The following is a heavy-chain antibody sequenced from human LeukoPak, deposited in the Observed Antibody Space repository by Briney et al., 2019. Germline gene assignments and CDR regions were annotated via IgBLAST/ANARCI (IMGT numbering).Heavy chain of an antibody. CDR3: ARGADSGYSSDN. J-gene: IGHJ4*02. D-gene: IGHD3-9*01. CDR1: GFTFSSYG. CDR2: IRYDGSNK. Sequence: GGSLRLSCAASGFTFSSYGMHWVRQAPGKGLEWVAFIRYDGSNKYYADSVKGRFTISRDNSKNTLYLQMNSLRAEDTAVYYCARGADSGYSSDNWGQGTLVSVSS. V-gene: IGHV3-30*02.